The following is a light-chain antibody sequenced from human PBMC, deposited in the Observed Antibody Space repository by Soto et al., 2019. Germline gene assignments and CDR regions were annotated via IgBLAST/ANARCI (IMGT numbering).Light chain of an antibody. CDR1: QGVSND. CDR2: AAS. J-gene: IGKJ4*01. V-gene: IGKV1-6*01. Sequence: AIQMTQSPSSLSASVGDRVTITCRSSQGVSNDVGWYQQKPGKAPRLLIYAASTLQSGVPSRFSGSQSATDFNLTISSLQPEDFATYYCLQDFAYPLTFGGGTKVEIK. CDR3: LQDFAYPLT.